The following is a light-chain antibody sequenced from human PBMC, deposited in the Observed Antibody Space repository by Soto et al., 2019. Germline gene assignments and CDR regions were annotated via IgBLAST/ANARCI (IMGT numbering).Light chain of an antibody. Sequence: EIVMTQSPATLSVSPGESATLSCRASQSVSTKLAWYQKRPGQAPRLLIYATSTRVTGIPARFSGSGFGTEFTLTISSLQSEDFAVYYCQQYNNWSSITFGQGTRLEIK. J-gene: IGKJ5*01. CDR3: QQYNNWSSIT. CDR1: QSVSTK. V-gene: IGKV3-15*01. CDR2: ATS.